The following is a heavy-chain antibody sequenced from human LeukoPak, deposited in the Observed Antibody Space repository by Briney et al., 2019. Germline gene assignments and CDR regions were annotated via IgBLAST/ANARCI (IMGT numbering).Heavy chain of an antibody. Sequence: ASVKVSCKASGGTFSSYAISWVRQAPGQGLEWMGGIIPIFGTANYAQKFQGRVTITTDESTSTAYMELSSLRSEDTAVYYCARPRTNHQMVELISPPPSDLAFDIWGQGIMVTVSS. CDR3: ARPRTNHQMVELISPPPSDLAFDI. J-gene: IGHJ3*02. D-gene: IGHD1-7*01. CDR1: GGTFSSYA. CDR2: IIPIFGTA. V-gene: IGHV1-69*05.